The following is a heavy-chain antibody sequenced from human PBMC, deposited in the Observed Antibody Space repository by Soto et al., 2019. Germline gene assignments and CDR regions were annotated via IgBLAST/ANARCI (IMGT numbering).Heavy chain of an antibody. V-gene: IGHV3-30*18. D-gene: IGHD7-27*01. Sequence: QVQLVESGGGVVQPGRSLRLSCAASGFTFSSYGMHWVRQAPGKGLGWVAVISYDGSNKYYADSVKGRFTISRDNSKNTLYLQMNSLRAEDTAVYYCAKPRNWGKGYYYGMDVWGQGTTVTVSS. CDR3: AKPRNWGKGYYYGMDV. CDR2: ISYDGSNK. CDR1: GFTFSSYG. J-gene: IGHJ6*02.